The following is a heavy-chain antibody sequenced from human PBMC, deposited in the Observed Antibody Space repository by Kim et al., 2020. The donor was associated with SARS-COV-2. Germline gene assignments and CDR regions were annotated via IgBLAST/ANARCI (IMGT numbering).Heavy chain of an antibody. CDR3: AREGGFRKPFFDY. J-gene: IGHJ4*02. Sequence: YNPSLKSRVTISVDTSKNQFSLKLSSVTAADTAVYYCAREGGFRKPFFDYWGQGTLVTVSS. D-gene: IGHD3-16*01. V-gene: IGHV4-31*02.